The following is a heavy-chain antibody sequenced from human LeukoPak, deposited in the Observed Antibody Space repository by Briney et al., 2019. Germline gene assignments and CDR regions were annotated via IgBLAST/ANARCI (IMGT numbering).Heavy chain of an antibody. CDR1: GGSISSYY. Sequence: SETLPLTCTVSGGSISSYYWSWIRQPPGKGLEWIGYIYYSGSTNYNPSLKSRVTISVDTSKNQFSLKLSSVTAADTAVYYCARDRPNKAFDIWGPGTMVTVSS. V-gene: IGHV4-59*01. CDR2: IYYSGST. J-gene: IGHJ3*02. CDR3: ARDRPNKAFDI.